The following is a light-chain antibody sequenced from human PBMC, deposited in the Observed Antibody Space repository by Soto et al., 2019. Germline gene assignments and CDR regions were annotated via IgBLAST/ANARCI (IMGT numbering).Light chain of an antibody. CDR2: QAS. CDR1: QSLVYSDGKTY. V-gene: IGKV2-30*01. Sequence: DVVMTQSPPSLPVTLGQPASISCRSSQSLVYSDGKTYLSWFHQRPGQSPRRLIYQASTRDTGVPVRFTGSGSGTDFTLKISRVEAEDVGVYFCMQSIYWPFTFGPGTKVDIK. J-gene: IGKJ3*01. CDR3: MQSIYWPFT.